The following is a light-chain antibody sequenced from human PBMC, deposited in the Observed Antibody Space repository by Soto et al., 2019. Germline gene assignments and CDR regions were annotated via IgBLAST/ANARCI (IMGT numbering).Light chain of an antibody. J-gene: IGKJ1*01. Sequence: DIVMTQSPDSLAVSLGERATINCKSSQSVLYSSNNKNYLAWYQQKPGQPTKLLIYWACTRESGVPDRFSGSGSGTDFTLTISSLQAEDVAVYYCKQYYSTPRTFGQGTKVEIK. CDR3: KQYYSTPRT. CDR2: WAC. V-gene: IGKV4-1*01. CDR1: QSVLYSSNNKNY.